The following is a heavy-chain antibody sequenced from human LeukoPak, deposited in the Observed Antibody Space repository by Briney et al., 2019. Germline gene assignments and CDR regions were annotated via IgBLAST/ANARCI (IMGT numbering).Heavy chain of an antibody. CDR1: GGSTSSSSYF. V-gene: IGHV4-39*01. CDR3: ARHGGSGFYYRYFDL. D-gene: IGHD3-22*01. J-gene: IGHJ2*01. Sequence: SETLSLTCTDSGGSTSSSSYFWGWIRQPPGKGLGWIGSIYYSGNTYYNPSLKSRVTISVDTSKNQFSLKLSSVTAADTAVYYCARHGGSGFYYRYFDLWGRGTLVTVSS. CDR2: IYYSGNT.